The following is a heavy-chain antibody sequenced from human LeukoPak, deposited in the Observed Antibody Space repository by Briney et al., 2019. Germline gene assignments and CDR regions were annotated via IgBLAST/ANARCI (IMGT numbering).Heavy chain of an antibody. V-gene: IGHV3-74*01. CDR3: ARGYSSGWYYFDY. CDR2: INSDGSST. Sequence: PGRSLRLSCAASGFTFSSYWMHWVRQAPGKGLVWVSRINSDGSSTSYADSVKGRFTISRDNAKNTLYLQMNSLRAEDTAVYYCARGYSSGWYYFDYWGQGTLVTVSS. CDR1: GFTFSSYW. D-gene: IGHD6-19*01. J-gene: IGHJ4*02.